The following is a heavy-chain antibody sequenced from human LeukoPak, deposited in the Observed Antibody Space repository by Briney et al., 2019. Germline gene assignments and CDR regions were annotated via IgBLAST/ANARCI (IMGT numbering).Heavy chain of an antibody. D-gene: IGHD6-13*01. J-gene: IGHJ6*02. Sequence: GGSLRLSCADSGFTFSSYSMNWVRQAPGKGLEWVSSISSSSSYIYYADSVKGRFTISRDNAKNSLYLQMNSLRAEDTAVYYCARSSSSMYYYYYGMDVWGQGTTVTVSS. CDR1: GFTFSSYS. V-gene: IGHV3-21*01. CDR3: ARSSSSMYYYYYGMDV. CDR2: ISSSSSYI.